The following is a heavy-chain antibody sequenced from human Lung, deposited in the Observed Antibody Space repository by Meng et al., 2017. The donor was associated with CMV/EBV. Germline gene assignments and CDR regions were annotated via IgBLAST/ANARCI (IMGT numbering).Heavy chain of an antibody. CDR1: GFIFSSFA. D-gene: IGHD6-19*01. Sequence: GESXKISCTASGFIFSSFAMSWVRQAPGKGLEWVSAVTGSGDSTYHADSVEGRFTISRDNSKNTLYLQMTSLRAEDTAVYYCAKDSPKYSNGWPRGNYFDYWXQGTXVTVSS. J-gene: IGHJ4*02. CDR2: VTGSGDST. CDR3: AKDSPKYSNGWPRGNYFDY. V-gene: IGHV3-23*01.